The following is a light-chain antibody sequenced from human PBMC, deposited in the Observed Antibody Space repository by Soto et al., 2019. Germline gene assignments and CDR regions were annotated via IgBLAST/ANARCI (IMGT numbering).Light chain of an antibody. Sequence: QSALTQPASVSGSPGQSITISCTGTSSDVGTYNLVYWYQKHPGKAPKLMIYEGSKRLSGVSNRFSGSKSGNTASLTISGLQAEDEADYYCCSYAGSSTWVFGGGTQLAVL. CDR2: EGS. CDR3: CSYAGSSTWV. V-gene: IGLV2-23*01. J-gene: IGLJ2*01. CDR1: SSDVGTYNL.